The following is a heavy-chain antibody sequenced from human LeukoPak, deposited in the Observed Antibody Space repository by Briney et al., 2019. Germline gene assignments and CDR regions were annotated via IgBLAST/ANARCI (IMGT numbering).Heavy chain of an antibody. D-gene: IGHD3-16*01. CDR3: ARDRGPEWWGSFDC. CDR2: TIPIFGTA. J-gene: IGHJ4*02. CDR1: GGTFSSYA. Sequence: ASVKVSCKASGGTFSSYAISWVRQAPGQGLEWMGGTIPIFGTANYAQKFQGRVTITTDESTSPAYMELSSLRSEDTAVYYCARDRGPEWWGSFDCWGQGTLVTVSS. V-gene: IGHV1-69*05.